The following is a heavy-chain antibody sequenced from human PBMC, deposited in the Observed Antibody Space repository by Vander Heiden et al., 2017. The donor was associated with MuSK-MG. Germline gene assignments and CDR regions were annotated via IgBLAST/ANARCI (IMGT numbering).Heavy chain of an antibody. V-gene: IGHV3-11*01. CDR3: ARGEYYDFWSGVWNYMDV. CDR2: ISSSGSTI. J-gene: IGHJ6*03. CDR1: GFTFSDYY. D-gene: IGHD3-3*01. Sequence: QVQLVESGGGLVKPGGSLRLSCAAPGFTFSDYYISWIRQAPGKGLEWVSYISSSGSTIYYADSVKGRFTISRDNAKNSLYLQMNSLRAEDTAVYYCARGEYYDFWSGVWNYMDVWGKGTTVTVSS.